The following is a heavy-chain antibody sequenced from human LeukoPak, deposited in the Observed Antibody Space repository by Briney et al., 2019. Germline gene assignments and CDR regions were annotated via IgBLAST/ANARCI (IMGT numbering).Heavy chain of an antibody. J-gene: IGHJ4*02. CDR3: AGLTIFGVVIIPPFDY. V-gene: IGHV3-23*01. Sequence: PGGSLRLSCAASGFTFSSYAMSWVRQAPGQGLEWVSAISGSGGSTYYADSVKGRFTISRDNSKNTLYLQMNSLRAEDTAVYYCAGLTIFGVVIIPPFDYWGQGTLVTVSS. D-gene: IGHD3-3*01. CDR2: ISGSGGST. CDR1: GFTFSSYA.